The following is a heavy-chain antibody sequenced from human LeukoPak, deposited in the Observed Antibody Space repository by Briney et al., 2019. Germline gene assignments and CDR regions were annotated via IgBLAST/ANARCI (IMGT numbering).Heavy chain of an antibody. J-gene: IGHJ6*03. V-gene: IGHV1-8*01. CDR2: MNPNSGNT. CDR3: ARGESNFYYYYMDV. CDR1: GYTFTSYD. Sequence: ASVKVSCKASGYTFTSYDINWVRQATGQGLEWMGWMNPNSGNTGYAQKFQGRVTMTRNNSISTAYMELSSLRSEDTAVYYCARGESNFYYYYMDVWGKGTTVTISS. D-gene: IGHD5-24*01.